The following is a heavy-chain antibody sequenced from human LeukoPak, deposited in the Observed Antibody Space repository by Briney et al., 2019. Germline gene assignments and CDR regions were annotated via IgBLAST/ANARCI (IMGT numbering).Heavy chain of an antibody. CDR3: ARDIHNSYFDY. J-gene: IGHJ4*02. V-gene: IGHV3-33*01. CDR1: GFTFKSYG. Sequence: GGSLRLSCAASGFTFKSYGMHWVRQAPGKGLEWVAVISYDGDNKYYADSVKGRFTVSGDDSKNTAFVQMNSLRAEDTAVYYCARDIHNSYFDYWGQGTLVTVSS. CDR2: ISYDGDNK. D-gene: IGHD1-26*01.